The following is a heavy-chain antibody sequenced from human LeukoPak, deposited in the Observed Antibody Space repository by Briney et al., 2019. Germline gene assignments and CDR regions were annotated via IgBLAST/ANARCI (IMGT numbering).Heavy chain of an antibody. V-gene: IGHV3-33*01. Sequence: GGSLRLSCAAAGYTFSSYGMRWVRQAPGKGGGGVAFIWYDGSNKSYADSVRGRFPTSRDNSKTTLYLQMNSLRAEDTAVYYCARDPYSSLSYVDYWGQGPLVTVSS. D-gene: IGHD6-19*01. CDR1: GYTFSSYG. CDR3: ARDPYSSLSYVDY. CDR2: IWYDGSNK. J-gene: IGHJ4*02.